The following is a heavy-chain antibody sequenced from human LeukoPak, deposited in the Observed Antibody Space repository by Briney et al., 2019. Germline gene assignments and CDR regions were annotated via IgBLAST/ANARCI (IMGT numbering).Heavy chain of an antibody. CDR2: ISSSATTI. J-gene: IGHJ6*03. D-gene: IGHD3-22*01. V-gene: IGHV3-11*04. Sequence: GGSLRLSCAASGFTFSDYYMSWIRQAPGKGLEWVSYISSSATTIYYADSVRGRFTISRDNAKNSLYLQMNSLRAEDTAVYYCARWVQGAGWLSVYYYYYMDVWGKGTTVTISS. CDR1: GFTFSDYY. CDR3: ARWVQGAGWLSVYYYYYMDV.